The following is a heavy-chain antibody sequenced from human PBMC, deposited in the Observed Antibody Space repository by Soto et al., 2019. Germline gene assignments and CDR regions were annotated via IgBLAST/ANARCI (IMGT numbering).Heavy chain of an antibody. J-gene: IGHJ4*02. CDR1: GGSISSSSYY. CDR2: IYYSGST. Sequence: PSETLSLTCTVSGGSISSSSYYWGWIRQPPGKGLEWIGSIYYSGSTYYNPSLKSRVTISVDTSKNQFSLKLSSVTAADTAVYYCARQRLKRSYVLDYWGQGTLVTVSS. D-gene: IGHD1-26*01. V-gene: IGHV4-39*01. CDR3: ARQRLKRSYVLDY.